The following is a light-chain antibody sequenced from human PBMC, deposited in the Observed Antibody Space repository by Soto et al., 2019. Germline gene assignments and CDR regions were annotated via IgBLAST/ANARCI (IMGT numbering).Light chain of an antibody. CDR2: EGS. V-gene: IGLV2-23*01. CDR1: SSDVGSYNI. CDR3: CSYAHSSTWV. Sequence: QSALTQPASVSGAPGQSITISCTGTSSDVGSYNIVSWYQQHPGKAPKLMIYEGSKRPSGVSHRFSGSKSGNTASLTIYGLQSEDEDDYYCCSYAHSSTWVYGGGTKVTVL. J-gene: IGLJ3*02.